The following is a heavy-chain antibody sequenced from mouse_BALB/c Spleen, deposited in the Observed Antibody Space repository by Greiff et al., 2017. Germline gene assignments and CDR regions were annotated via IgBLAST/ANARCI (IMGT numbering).Heavy chain of an antibody. CDR1: GYAFSSSW. D-gene: IGHD2-2*01. CDR3: AREYGYDVVWFAY. V-gene: IGHV1-82*01. Sequence: QVQLKQSGPELVKPGASVKISCKASGYAFSSSWMNWVKQRPGQGLEWIGRIYPGDGDTNYNGKFKGKATLTADKSSSTAYMQLSSLTSVDSAVYFCAREYGYDVVWFAYWGQGTLVTVSA. J-gene: IGHJ3*01. CDR2: IYPGDGDT.